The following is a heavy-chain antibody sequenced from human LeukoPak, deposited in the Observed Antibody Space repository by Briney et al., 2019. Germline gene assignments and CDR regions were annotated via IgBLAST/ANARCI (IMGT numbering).Heavy chain of an antibody. Sequence: GGSLRLSCAASGLTFSGSWMHWVRQAPGKGLVWVSRINSDGSSTSYADSVKGRFAISRDNAKNTLYLQMNSLRAEDTAVYYCARDEANRVKASTSYYYYYYMDVWGKGTTVTVSS. CDR1: GLTFSGSW. D-gene: IGHD2/OR15-2a*01. CDR3: ARDEANRVKASTSYYYYYYMDV. V-gene: IGHV3-74*01. CDR2: INSDGSST. J-gene: IGHJ6*03.